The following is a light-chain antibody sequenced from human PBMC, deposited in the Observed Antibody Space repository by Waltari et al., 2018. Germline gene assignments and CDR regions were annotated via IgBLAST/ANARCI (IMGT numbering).Light chain of an antibody. J-gene: IGLJ1*01. CDR2: EVT. CDR3: CSYAGLGIYV. Sequence: QSGLPQPASVSGSPGQSITISCPGTSSDVGNYNLVSRYQQYPGKAPKLMVYEVTKRTSGVSNRFSGSKSGNTASLTIYGLQSEDEADYYCCSYAGLGIYVFGTGTKVTVL. CDR1: SSDVGNYNL. V-gene: IGLV2-23*02.